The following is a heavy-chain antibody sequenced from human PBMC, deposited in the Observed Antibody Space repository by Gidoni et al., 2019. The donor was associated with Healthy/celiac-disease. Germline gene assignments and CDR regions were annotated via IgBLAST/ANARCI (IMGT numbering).Heavy chain of an antibody. V-gene: IGHV1-46*01. CDR3: ARVLRDYYYGMDV. CDR1: GYPFTSYS. J-gene: IGHJ6*02. Sequence: QVQLVQSGAEVKRPGASVQVSCKASGYPFTSYSRPGVRQAPGQGLEWMGIINPSGGRTSDAQKSQGRVTMTRDTSTSTVYMELSSLRSEDTAVYYCARVLRDYYYGMDVWGQGTTVTVSS. CDR2: INPSGGRT.